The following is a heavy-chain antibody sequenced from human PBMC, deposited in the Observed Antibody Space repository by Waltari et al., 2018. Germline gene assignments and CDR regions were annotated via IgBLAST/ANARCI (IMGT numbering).Heavy chain of an antibody. CDR1: GFTFSSYG. Sequence: QVQLVESGGGVVQPGRSLRLYCAASGFTFSSYGMHWVRQAPGKGLEWVAVIWYDGSNKYYADSVKGRFTISRDNSKNTLYLQMNSLRAEDTAMYYCAEVLDSSGYYYFDYWGQGTLVTVSS. J-gene: IGHJ4*02. D-gene: IGHD3-22*01. CDR2: IWYDGSNK. CDR3: AEVLDSSGYYYFDY. V-gene: IGHV3-30*18.